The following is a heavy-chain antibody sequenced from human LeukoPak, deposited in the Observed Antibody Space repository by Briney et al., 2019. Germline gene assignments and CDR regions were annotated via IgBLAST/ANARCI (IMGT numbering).Heavy chain of an antibody. J-gene: IGHJ4*02. V-gene: IGHV3-20*04. CDR3: ARVRGYSSSFDY. CDR1: GFTFDAYA. D-gene: IGHD6-6*01. Sequence: GGSLRLSCAASGFTFDAYAMSWVRQAPGKGLERVSGINWNGGRTGYADSVKGRFTISRDNAKNSLYLQMNSLRVEDTALYYCARVRGYSSSFDYWGQGTLVTVSS. CDR2: INWNGGRT.